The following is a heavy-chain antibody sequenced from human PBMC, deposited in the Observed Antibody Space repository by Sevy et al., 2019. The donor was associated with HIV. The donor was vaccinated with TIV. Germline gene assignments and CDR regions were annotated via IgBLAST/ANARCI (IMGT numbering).Heavy chain of an antibody. CDR1: GGSISSSSYY. J-gene: IGHJ5*02. D-gene: IGHD4-17*01. CDR2: IYYSGST. Sequence: SETLSLTCTVSGGSISSSSYYWGWIRQPPGKGLEWIGSIYYSGSTYYNPSLKSRVTISVDTSKSQFSLKLSSVTAADTAVYYCARRTTVTTLYNWFDPWGQGTLVSVSS. CDR3: ARRTTVTTLYNWFDP. V-gene: IGHV4-39*01.